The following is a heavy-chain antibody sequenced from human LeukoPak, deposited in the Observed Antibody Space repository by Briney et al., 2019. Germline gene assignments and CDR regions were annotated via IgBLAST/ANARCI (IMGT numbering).Heavy chain of an antibody. D-gene: IGHD4-17*01. CDR2: INHRGST. CDR3: ARAASDYGDTRGRGSDYGMDV. Sequence: PSETLSLTCAVYGGSFSGYYWSWIRQPPEKGLEWVGEINHRGSTNYNPSLKSRVTISVDTCKNQFSLKLSSVTAADTAVYYCARAASDYGDTRGRGSDYGMDVWGQGTTVTVSS. CDR1: GGSFSGYY. J-gene: IGHJ6*02. V-gene: IGHV4-34*01.